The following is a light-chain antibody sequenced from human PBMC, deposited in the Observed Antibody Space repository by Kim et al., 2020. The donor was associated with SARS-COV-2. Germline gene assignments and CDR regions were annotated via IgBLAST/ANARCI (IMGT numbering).Light chain of an antibody. J-gene: IGKJ4*01. CDR3: QQYYSSNA. Sequence: ERATINCKSSQSVLYSSNNKSYLAWYQQKSGQPPKLLIYWASTRQSGVPARFSGSGSGTDFTLTISSLQAEDVAVYYCQQYYSSNAFGGGTKLEI. CDR1: QSVLYSSNNKSY. V-gene: IGKV4-1*01. CDR2: WAS.